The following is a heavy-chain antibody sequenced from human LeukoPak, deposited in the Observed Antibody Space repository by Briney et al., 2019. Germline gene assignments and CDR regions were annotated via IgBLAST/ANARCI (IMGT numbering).Heavy chain of an antibody. CDR3: ARVERNWSGYYAKVYYFDY. J-gene: IGHJ4*02. CDR1: GVSISTYS. Sequence: SETLSLTCSVSGVSISTYSWSWLRQPPGKGLEWIASVQYTGSTTYNPSLRSRLTISADTSKSQVSLQLTSVTTADTAVYYCARVERNWSGYYAKVYYFDYWGQGTLVTVSS. V-gene: IGHV4-59*01. D-gene: IGHD3-3*01. CDR2: VQYTGST.